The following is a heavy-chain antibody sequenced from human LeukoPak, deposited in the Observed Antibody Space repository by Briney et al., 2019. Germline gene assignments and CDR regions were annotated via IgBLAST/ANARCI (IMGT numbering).Heavy chain of an antibody. D-gene: IGHD3-10*01. CDR2: ISGSGGST. J-gene: IGHJ4*02. CDR1: GLTFSDEY. CDR3: AKEGLLLDDDYFDY. Sequence: GGSLRLSCAASGLTFSDEYMSWIRQAPGKGLEWVSAISGSGGSTYYADSVKGRFTISRDNSKNTLYLQMNSLRAEDTAVYYCAKEGLLLDDDYFDYWGQGTLVTVSS. V-gene: IGHV3-23*01.